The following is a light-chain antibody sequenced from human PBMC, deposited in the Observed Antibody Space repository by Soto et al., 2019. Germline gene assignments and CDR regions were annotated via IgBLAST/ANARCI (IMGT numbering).Light chain of an antibody. CDR1: QTISSW. J-gene: IGKJ1*01. CDR2: KAS. V-gene: IGKV1-5*03. Sequence: DIQMTQSPSTLSGSVGDRFTITCRASQTISSWLAWYQQKPGKAPKLLIYKASTLKSGVPSRFSGSGSGTEFTLTISSLQPDDFATYHCQHYNSYSEAFGQGTTVDIK. CDR3: QHYNSYSEA.